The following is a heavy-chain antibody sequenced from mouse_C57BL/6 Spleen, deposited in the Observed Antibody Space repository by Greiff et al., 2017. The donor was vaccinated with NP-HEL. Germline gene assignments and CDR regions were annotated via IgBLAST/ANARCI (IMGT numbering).Heavy chain of an antibody. Sequence: DVKLVESEGGLVQPGSSMKLSCTASGFTFSDYYMAWVRQVPEKGLEWVANINYDGSSTYYLDSLKSRFIISRDNAKNILYLQMSSLKSEDTATYYCARKDYAMDYWGQGTSVTVSS. J-gene: IGHJ4*01. CDR2: INYDGSST. CDR3: ARKDYAMDY. CDR1: GFTFSDYY. V-gene: IGHV5-16*01.